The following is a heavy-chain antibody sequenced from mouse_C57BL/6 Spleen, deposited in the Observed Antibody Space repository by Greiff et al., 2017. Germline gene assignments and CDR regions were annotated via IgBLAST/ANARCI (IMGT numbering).Heavy chain of an antibody. CDR3: ARGYDGYYNYAMDY. V-gene: IGHV1-39*01. D-gene: IGHD2-3*01. J-gene: IGHJ4*01. Sequence: LVESGPELVKPGASVKISCKASGYSFTDSNMNWVKQSTGKSLEWIGGINPNHGTTSYNQKFKGKATLTVDQTSSTAYMQLNSLTSEYSAGYYCARGYDGYYNYAMDYWGQGTSVTVSS. CDR1: GYSFTDSN. CDR2: INPNHGTT.